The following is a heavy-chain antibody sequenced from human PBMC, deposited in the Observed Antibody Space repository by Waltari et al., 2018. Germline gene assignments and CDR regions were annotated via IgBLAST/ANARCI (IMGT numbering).Heavy chain of an antibody. V-gene: IGHV3-30-3*01. D-gene: IGHD3-22*01. CDR2: ISYDGSNK. CDR3: ARSRSRITMTAGIAAD. Sequence: QVQLVESGGGVVQPGRSLRLSCAASGFTFSSYAMHWVRQAPGKGREWVAGISYDGSNKYDADSVKGRFTISRDNSKNTLYLQMNSLRAEDTAVYYCARSRSRITMTAGIAADWGQGTLVTVSS. J-gene: IGHJ4*02. CDR1: GFTFSSYA.